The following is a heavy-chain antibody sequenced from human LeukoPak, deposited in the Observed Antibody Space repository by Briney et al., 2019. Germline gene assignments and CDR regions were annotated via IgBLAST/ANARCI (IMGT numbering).Heavy chain of an antibody. CDR3: ARALVLRFLESYYFDY. J-gene: IGHJ4*02. D-gene: IGHD3-3*01. CDR2: TNPSGGST. CDR1: GYTFTSYY. V-gene: IGHV1-46*01. Sequence: ASVKVSCKASGYTFTSYYMHWVRQAPGQGLEWMGITNPSGGSTSYAQKFQGRVTMTRDMSTSTVYMELSSLRSEDTAVYYCARALVLRFLESYYFDYWGQGTLVTVSS.